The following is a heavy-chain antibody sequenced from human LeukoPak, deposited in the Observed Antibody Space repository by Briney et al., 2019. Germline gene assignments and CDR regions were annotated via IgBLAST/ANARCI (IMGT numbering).Heavy chain of an antibody. CDR2: IKQDGSEK. CDR1: GFTFSSYW. Sequence: TGGSLRLSCAASGFTFSSYWMSWVRQAPGKGLEWVANIKQDGSEKYYVDSVKGRFTISRDNSKSTLYLQMNSLRAEDTAVYYCAKDRHAPGRYCSSTTCFPFDSWGQGTLVTVSS. D-gene: IGHD2-2*01. J-gene: IGHJ5*01. V-gene: IGHV3-7*03. CDR3: AKDRHAPGRYCSSTTCFPFDS.